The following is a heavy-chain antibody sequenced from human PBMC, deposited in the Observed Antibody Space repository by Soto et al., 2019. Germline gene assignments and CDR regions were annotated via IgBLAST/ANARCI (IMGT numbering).Heavy chain of an antibody. Sequence: GGSLRLSCAASGFTFSDYYMSWIRQAPGKGLEWVSKISSGGTTIYYADSVKGRFTISRDNAKNSLYLQMNSLRAEDSAVYYCARDGHCTSTSCFSPWGQGTMVTVS. CDR2: ISSGGTTI. D-gene: IGHD2-2*01. CDR3: ARDGHCTSTSCFSP. J-gene: IGHJ3*01. V-gene: IGHV3-11*01. CDR1: GFTFSDYY.